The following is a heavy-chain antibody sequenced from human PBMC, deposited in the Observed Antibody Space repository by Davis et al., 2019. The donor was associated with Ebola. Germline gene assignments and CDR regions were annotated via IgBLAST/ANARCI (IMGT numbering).Heavy chain of an antibody. Sequence: GGSLRLSCAASGFTFSSYWMSWVRQAPGKGLEWVANIKQDGSEKYYVDSVKGRFTISRDNAKNSLYLQMNSLRAEDTAVYYCARERYYYDSSGYYPRSAFDIWGQGTMVTVSS. D-gene: IGHD3-22*01. V-gene: IGHV3-7*03. J-gene: IGHJ3*02. CDR3: ARERYYYDSSGYYPRSAFDI. CDR1: GFTFSSYW. CDR2: IKQDGSEK.